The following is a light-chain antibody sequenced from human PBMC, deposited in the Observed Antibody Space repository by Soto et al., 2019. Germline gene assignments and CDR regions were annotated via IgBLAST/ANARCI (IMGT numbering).Light chain of an antibody. CDR2: GVS. Sequence: QSALTQPASVSGSLGQSITLSCTGTSSDIGAYNYVSWYQQLPGKAPKLMIYGVSHRPSGVSNRFSGSKSGNTASLTISGLQAEDEADYYCSSFTTSSTVVFGGGTKVTVL. J-gene: IGLJ2*01. V-gene: IGLV2-14*01. CDR3: SSFTTSSTVV. CDR1: SSDIGAYNY.